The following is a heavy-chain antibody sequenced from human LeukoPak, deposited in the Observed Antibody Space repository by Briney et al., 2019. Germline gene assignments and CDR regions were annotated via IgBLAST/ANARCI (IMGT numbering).Heavy chain of an antibody. D-gene: IGHD6-19*01. CDR1: GFTFSSYW. V-gene: IGHV3-74*01. J-gene: IGHJ4*02. Sequence: PGGSLRLSCAASGFTFSSYWMHWVRQAPGKGLVWVSRINSDGSSTSYADSVKGRFTISRDNAKNTLYLQMNSLRGEDTAVYYCARESSEAVVFDYWGQGPLVTVSS. CDR3: ARESSEAVVFDY. CDR2: INSDGSST.